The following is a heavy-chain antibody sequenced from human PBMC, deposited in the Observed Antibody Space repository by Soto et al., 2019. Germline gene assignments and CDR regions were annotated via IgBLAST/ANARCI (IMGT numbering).Heavy chain of an antibody. V-gene: IGHV1-8*02. Sequence: GASVKVSCKASGITFSTYAIHWVRQAPGQRLEWMGWINANNGNTGYAQKFQGRVTMTRNTSISTAYMELSSLRSEDTAVYYCARGWGSSSWYAGGWFDPWGQGTLVTVSS. J-gene: IGHJ5*02. CDR1: GITFSTYA. CDR3: ARGWGSSSWYAGGWFDP. D-gene: IGHD6-13*01. CDR2: INANNGNT.